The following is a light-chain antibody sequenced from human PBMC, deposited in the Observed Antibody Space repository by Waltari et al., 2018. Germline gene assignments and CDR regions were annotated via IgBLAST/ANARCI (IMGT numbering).Light chain of an antibody. V-gene: IGLV2-11*01. Sequence: QSALTKPRSVSGSPGQSVTISCTGTSSDVGGYHFVSWYQQHPGKAPKLMIYDVNKRPSGVPDRFSGSKSGNTASLTISGLQAEDEADYYCCSYAGSYTWVFGGGTKLTVL. J-gene: IGLJ3*02. CDR2: DVN. CDR1: SSDVGGYHF. CDR3: CSYAGSYTWV.